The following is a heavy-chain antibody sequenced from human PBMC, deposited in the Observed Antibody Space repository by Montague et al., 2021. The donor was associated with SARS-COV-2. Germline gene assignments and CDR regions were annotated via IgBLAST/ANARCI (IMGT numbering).Heavy chain of an antibody. CDR2: IEHNRST. D-gene: IGHD1-26*01. J-gene: IGHJ4*02. V-gene: IGHV4-4*02. Sequence: SETLSLTCVVSGDSISTDSCWTGCLLPPGRSRVWFVEIEHNRSTKYKPSLKSRLSMSADESSNQLSMRLTSVTAADTAIYYCARKGSGRSDLDYWGQGTPVTVSS. CDR1: GDSISTDSC. CDR3: ARKGSGRSDLDY.